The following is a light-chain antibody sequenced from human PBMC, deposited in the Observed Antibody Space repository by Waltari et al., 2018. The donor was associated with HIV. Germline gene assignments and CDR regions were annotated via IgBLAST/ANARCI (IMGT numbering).Light chain of an antibody. V-gene: IGLV2-14*03. CDR3: SSYTSSSTLEGV. J-gene: IGLJ1*01. Sequence: QSALTQPASVSGSPGQSITIPCTGTSSDVCGYNYVSWYQQHPGKAPKLMIYDVSNRPSGVSNRFSGSKSGNTASLTISGLQAEDEADYYCSSYTSSSTLEGVFGTGTKVTVL. CDR2: DVS. CDR1: SSDVCGYNY.